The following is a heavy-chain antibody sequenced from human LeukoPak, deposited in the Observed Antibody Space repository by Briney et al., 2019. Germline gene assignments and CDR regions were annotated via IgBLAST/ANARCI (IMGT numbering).Heavy chain of an antibody. CDR3: ARRMTTVTTEGDWFDP. CDR2: IIPIFGTA. D-gene: IGHD4-11*01. CDR1: GGTFSSYA. J-gene: IGHJ5*02. Sequence: SVKVSCKASGGTFSSYAVSWVRQAPGQGLEWMGGIIPIFGTASYAQKFQGRVTITADESTSTAYMELSSLRSEDTAVYYCARRMTTVTTEGDWFDPWGQGTLVTVSS. V-gene: IGHV1-69*01.